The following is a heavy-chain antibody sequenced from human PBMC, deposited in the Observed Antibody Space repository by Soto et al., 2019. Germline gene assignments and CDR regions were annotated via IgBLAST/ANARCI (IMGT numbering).Heavy chain of an antibody. CDR3: ARGRVEDSSGWATYFDY. CDR2: INTNGVNT. V-gene: IGHV3-64*01. Sequence: EVQLVESGGGLVQPGGSLRLSCAASGFTFSGYSMFWVRQAPGKGLEYVSAINTNGVNTFYAKSVKGRFTISRDNSQNTMYLQMRSLRAEDMAVYYCARGRVEDSSGWATYFDYWGQGTLVTVSS. J-gene: IGHJ4*02. D-gene: IGHD6-19*01. CDR1: GFTFSGYS.